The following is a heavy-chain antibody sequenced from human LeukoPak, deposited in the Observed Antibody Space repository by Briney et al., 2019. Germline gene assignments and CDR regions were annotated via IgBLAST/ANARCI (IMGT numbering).Heavy chain of an antibody. Sequence: PSETLSLTCTVSGGSISSYYWSWIRQPPGKGLEWIGYIYYSGSTNYNPSLKSRVTISVDTSKNQFSLKLSSVTAADTAVYYCASRIGTTVTTGGAFDYWGQGTLVTVSS. J-gene: IGHJ4*02. CDR2: IYYSGST. CDR1: GGSISSYY. D-gene: IGHD4-17*01. V-gene: IGHV4-59*01. CDR3: ASRIGTTVTTGGAFDY.